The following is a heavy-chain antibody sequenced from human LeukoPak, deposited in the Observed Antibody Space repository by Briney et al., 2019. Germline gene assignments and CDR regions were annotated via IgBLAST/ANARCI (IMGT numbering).Heavy chain of an antibody. J-gene: IGHJ4*02. D-gene: IGHD1-1*01. CDR1: GYSISSGYY. CDR3: ARLSNDELFQEPPRVDY. Sequence: PSETLSLTCAVSGYSISSGYYWGWIRQPPGKGLEWIGSIYHSGSTYYNPSLKSRVTISVDTSKNQFSLKLSSVTAADTAVYYCARLSNDELFQEPPRVDYWGQGTLVTVSS. V-gene: IGHV4-38-2*01. CDR2: IYHSGST.